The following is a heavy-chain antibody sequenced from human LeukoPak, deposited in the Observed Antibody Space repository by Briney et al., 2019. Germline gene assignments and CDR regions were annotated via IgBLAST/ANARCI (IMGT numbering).Heavy chain of an antibody. CDR2: IYTSGST. D-gene: IGHD4-17*01. V-gene: IGHV4-4*07. Sequence: SETLSLTCTVSGGSISSYYWSWIRQPAGKGLEWIGRIYTSGSTNYNPSLKSRVSMSVDKSKNQFSLKLSSVTAADTAVYYCASPTADDAFDIWGQGTMVTVSS. J-gene: IGHJ3*02. CDR1: GGSISSYY. CDR3: ASPTADDAFDI.